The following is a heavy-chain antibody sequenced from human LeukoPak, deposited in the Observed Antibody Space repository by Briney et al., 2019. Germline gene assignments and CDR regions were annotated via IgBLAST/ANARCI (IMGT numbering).Heavy chain of an antibody. J-gene: IGHJ4*02. CDR2: IKQDGSEK. D-gene: IGHD2-2*01. V-gene: IGHV3-7*01. Sequence: PGGSLRLSCAASGFTFSSYWMSWVRQAPGKGLEWVANIKQDGSEKYYVDSVKGRFTISRDNAKNSLYLQMNSLRAEDTAVYYCARDGAYCSSTNCYFDYWGQGTLVTVSS. CDR1: GFTFSSYW. CDR3: ARDGAYCSSTNCYFDY.